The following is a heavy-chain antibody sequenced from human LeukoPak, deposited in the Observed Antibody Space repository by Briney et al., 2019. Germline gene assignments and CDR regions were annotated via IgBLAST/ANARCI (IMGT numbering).Heavy chain of an antibody. V-gene: IGHV1-8*01. J-gene: IGHJ5*02. D-gene: IGHD6-19*01. CDR1: GYTFTSYD. CDR2: MNPNSGNT. Sequence: ASVKVSCKASGYTFTSYDINWVRQATGQGLEWMGWMNPNSGNTGYAQKFQGRVTTTRNTSISTAYMELSSLRSEDTAVYYCARGRIAVAIITGFDPWGQGTLVTVSS. CDR3: ARGRIAVAIITGFDP.